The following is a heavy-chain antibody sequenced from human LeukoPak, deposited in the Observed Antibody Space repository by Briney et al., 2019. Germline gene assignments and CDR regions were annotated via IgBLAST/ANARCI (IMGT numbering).Heavy chain of an antibody. CDR2: IYYSGST. Sequence: PSETLSLTCTVSGGSISSSSYYWGWIRQPPGKGLEWIGSIYYSGSTYYNPSLKSRVTISVDTSKNQFSLKLSSVTAADTAVYYCARVRIVGARGVVYFDYWAREPWSPSPQ. V-gene: IGHV4-39*07. CDR1: GGSISSSSYY. J-gene: IGHJ4*02. D-gene: IGHD1-26*01. CDR3: ARVRIVGARGVVYFDY.